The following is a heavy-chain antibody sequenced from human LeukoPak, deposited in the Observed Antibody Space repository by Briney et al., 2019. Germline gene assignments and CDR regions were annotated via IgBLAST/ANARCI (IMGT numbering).Heavy chain of an antibody. CDR3: ARTNPVYGDYDY. D-gene: IGHD4-17*01. V-gene: IGHV3-53*01. J-gene: IGHJ4*02. Sequence: GGSLRLSCAVSGFTVTDNYMSWVRQAPGKGLQWVSVVYPDGRTYYADSVKGRFTTSRDNSRNTLLLQLNSLRADDTAVYYCARTNPVYGDYDYWGQGTLVTVSS. CDR2: VYPDGRT. CDR1: GFTVTDNY.